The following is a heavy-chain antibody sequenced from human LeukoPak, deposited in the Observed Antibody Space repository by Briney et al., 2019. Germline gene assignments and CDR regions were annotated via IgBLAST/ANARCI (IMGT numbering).Heavy chain of an antibody. D-gene: IGHD3-22*01. CDR2: IYYSGST. CDR1: GGSISSYY. J-gene: IGHJ4*02. V-gene: IGHV4-59*08. CDR3: ARHDSSGYFDY. Sequence: SETLSLTCTVSGGSISSYYWSWIRQPPGKGLEWIGYIYYSGSTNYNPSLKSRVTISVDTSKNQFSLKLSSVTAADTAVYYCARHDSSGYFDYWGQGTLVTVSS.